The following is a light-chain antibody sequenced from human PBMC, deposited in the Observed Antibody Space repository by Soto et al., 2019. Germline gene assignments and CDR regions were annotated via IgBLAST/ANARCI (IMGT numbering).Light chain of an antibody. J-gene: IGKJ5*01. CDR3: QQYGSSPRT. CDR2: GAS. Sequence: EIVMTQSPATLSVSPGERATLSCRASQSVAGNLAWYQHKPGQAPRLLIYGASTGATGIPARFSGSGSGTEFTLTISSLQSEDFAVYYCQQYGSSPRTFGQGTRLEIK. CDR1: QSVAGN. V-gene: IGKV3-15*01.